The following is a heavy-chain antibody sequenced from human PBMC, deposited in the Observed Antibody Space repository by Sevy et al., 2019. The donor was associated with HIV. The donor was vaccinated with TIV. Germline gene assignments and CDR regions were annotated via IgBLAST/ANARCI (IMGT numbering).Heavy chain of an antibody. CDR2: ISRNGGST. Sequence: GGSLRLSCAASGITFSNYGVSWVRQAPGKGLEWVSFISRNGGSTYFADPVKGRFTISRDNSKNNLYLQMNSLRAEETALYFCAKAIISPGGNALDIWGPGTMVTVSS. V-gene: IGHV3-23*01. CDR3: AKAIISPGGNALDI. J-gene: IGHJ3*02. CDR1: GITFSNYG.